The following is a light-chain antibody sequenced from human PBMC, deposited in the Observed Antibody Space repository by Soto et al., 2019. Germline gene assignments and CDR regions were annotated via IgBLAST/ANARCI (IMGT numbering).Light chain of an antibody. Sequence: QSALTQPASVSGSPGQSITISCTGTSSDVGGHNYVSWYQQHPGKAPKIMIFEVNKRPSGVSNRFSGSKSGNTASLTISGLKVEDEADYYCCSSGGSPTYVFGTGTKVTVL. J-gene: IGLJ1*01. CDR2: EVN. CDR3: CSSGGSPTYV. CDR1: SSDVGGHNY. V-gene: IGLV2-23*02.